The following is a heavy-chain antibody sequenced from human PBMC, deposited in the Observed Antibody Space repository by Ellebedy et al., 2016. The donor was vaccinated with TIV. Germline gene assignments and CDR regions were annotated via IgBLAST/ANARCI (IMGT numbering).Heavy chain of an antibody. D-gene: IGHD4-17*01. Sequence: SETLSLTXTVSGGSISSSSYFWGWIRRPPGKGLEWIGIIYYTGSTYYSPSLQSRVTISVDTSKNQFSLNLTSVTAADTAVYYCARPLRSTVTTSIYFDYWGQGTLVTVSS. CDR1: GGSISSSSYF. V-gene: IGHV4-39*01. CDR3: ARPLRSTVTTSIYFDY. J-gene: IGHJ4*02. CDR2: IYYTGST.